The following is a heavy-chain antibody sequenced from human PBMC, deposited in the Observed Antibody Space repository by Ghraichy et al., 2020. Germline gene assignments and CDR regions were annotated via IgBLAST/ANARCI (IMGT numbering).Heavy chain of an antibody. Sequence: GGSLRLSCAASGFTFSSYSMNWVRQAPGKGLEWVSSISSSSSYIYYADSVKGRFTISRDNAKNSLYLQMNSLRAEDTAVYYCARGDDYQIGGWFDPWGQGTLVTVSS. J-gene: IGHJ5*02. V-gene: IGHV3-21*01. CDR1: GFTFSSYS. D-gene: IGHD3-16*01. CDR3: ARGDDYQIGGWFDP. CDR2: ISSSSSYI.